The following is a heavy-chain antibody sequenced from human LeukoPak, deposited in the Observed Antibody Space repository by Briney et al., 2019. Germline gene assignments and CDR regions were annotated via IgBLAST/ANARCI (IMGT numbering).Heavy chain of an antibody. V-gene: IGHV3-21*01. CDR2: LTIDSSYI. J-gene: IGHJ3*02. Sequence: PGGSLRLSCAASGFTFSTYDMNWVRQASGKGLEWVSSLTIDSSYIYYADSVKGRFTVSRDNAKNSLYLEMNSLRAEDAAVYYCARGGVTAIRSDAFDIWGQGTMVTVSS. D-gene: IGHD2-21*02. CDR3: ARGGVTAIRSDAFDI. CDR1: GFTFSTYD.